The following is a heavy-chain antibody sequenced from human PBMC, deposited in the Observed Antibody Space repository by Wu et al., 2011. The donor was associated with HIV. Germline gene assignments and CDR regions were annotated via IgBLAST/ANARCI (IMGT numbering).Heavy chain of an antibody. CDR1: GDSLTKYA. CDR2: IIPNSGTT. Sequence: QVLLVQSGAEVKTPGSSVKVSCKASGDSLTKYAFSWVRQAPGQGLEWMGGIIPNSGTTNYARKFQGRVTVSADRSTTTVHMELRSLRSEDTAVYYCALRTRAGSGSDYWGQGTLVTVSS. D-gene: IGHD3-10*01. J-gene: IGHJ4*02. V-gene: IGHV1-69*14. CDR3: ALRTRAGSGSDY.